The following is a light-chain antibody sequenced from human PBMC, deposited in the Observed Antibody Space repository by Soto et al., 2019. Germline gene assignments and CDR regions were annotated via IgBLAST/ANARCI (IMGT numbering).Light chain of an antibody. J-gene: IGKJ4*01. V-gene: IGKV3-15*01. CDR2: DTS. CDR1: QSVHNN. Sequence: EVVMTQSPATLSVSPGDRATRSCRASQSVHNNLAWYQQKPGQAPRLLIFDTSTRATDIPLRFTGGGSGTEYTLTISSLQSAEFAVYYWQQYDIWPLTFGGGTKVEIK. CDR3: QQYDIWPLT.